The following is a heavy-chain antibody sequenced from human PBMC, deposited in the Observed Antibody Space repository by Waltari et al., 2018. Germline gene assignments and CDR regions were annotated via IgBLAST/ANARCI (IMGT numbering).Heavy chain of an antibody. J-gene: IGHJ5*02. CDR3: ARGGGGDWEWFDP. CDR2: IYYTGST. V-gene: IGHV4-59*01. Sequence: QVQLQESGPSLLKPSETLSLICTVSGVAIRGFYWSWVRQPPGKGLDWIGYIYYTGSTNFNPSLKSRVTMSVDTSKNQFSLKLSSVTAADTAFYYCARGGGGDWEWFDPWGQGTLVTVSS. CDR1: GVAIRGFY. D-gene: IGHD2-21*02.